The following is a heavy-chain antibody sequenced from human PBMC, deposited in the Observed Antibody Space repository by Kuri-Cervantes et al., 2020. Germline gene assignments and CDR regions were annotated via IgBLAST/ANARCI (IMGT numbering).Heavy chain of an antibody. V-gene: IGHV1-69*01. D-gene: IGHD4-11*01. J-gene: IGHJ4*02. Sequence: PAKLSCKASGGTFSSYAISWVRQAPGQGLEWMGGIIPIFGTANYAQKFQGRVTITADESTSTAYMELSSLRSEDTAVYYCAKGLNDYSYFDYWGQGTPVTVSS. CDR2: IIPIFGTA. CDR1: GGTFSSYA. CDR3: AKGLNDYSYFDY.